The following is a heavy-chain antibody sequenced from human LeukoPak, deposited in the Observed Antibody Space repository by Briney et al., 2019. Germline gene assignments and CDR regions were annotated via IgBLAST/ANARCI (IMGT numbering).Heavy chain of an antibody. CDR1: VFTFSMSA. D-gene: IGHD6-13*01. J-gene: IGHJ4*02. CDR2: ISFDGGNK. CDR3: ARGRAGIAAAGFDY. Sequence: GRSLRLSCATSVFTFSMSAMHWVCLAPGKGLDWVAVISFDGGNKFYADSVKGRFSISRDNSKNTLYLQMNSLGLDDTAVYFCARGRAGIAAAGFDYWGQGTLVTVSS. V-gene: IGHV3-30-3*01.